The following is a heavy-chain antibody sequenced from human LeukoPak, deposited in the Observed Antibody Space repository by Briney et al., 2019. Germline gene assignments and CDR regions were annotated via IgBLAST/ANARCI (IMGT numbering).Heavy chain of an antibody. CDR3: ARESAGGPDY. J-gene: IGHJ4*02. V-gene: IGHV3-7*05. CDR1: GFSLSSHW. Sequence: GGSLRLSCAASGFSLSSHWMSWVRQAAGKELEWVANIKQDGSEQYYVDSVRGRFTISRGNAQNSLYLQMNSLRAEDTAIYYCARESAGGPDYWGQGTLVTVSS. CDR2: IKQDGSEQ. D-gene: IGHD6-19*01.